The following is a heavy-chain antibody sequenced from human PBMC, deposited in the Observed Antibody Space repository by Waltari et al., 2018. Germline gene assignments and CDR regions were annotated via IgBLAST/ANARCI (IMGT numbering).Heavy chain of an antibody. CDR2: ISPIFGTA. CDR1: VGTSSSYP. CDR3: ARVSTDCGGDCYSGFDY. J-gene: IGHJ4*02. V-gene: IGHV1-69*12. Sequence: QVQLVQSGAEVKKPGSSVKVSCKASVGTSSSYPISWLRRAPGQGLEGMGGISPIFGTANYAQKFQGRVTITADESTSTAYMELSSLRSEDTAVYYCARVSTDCGGDCYSGFDYWGQGTLVTVSS. D-gene: IGHD2-21*02.